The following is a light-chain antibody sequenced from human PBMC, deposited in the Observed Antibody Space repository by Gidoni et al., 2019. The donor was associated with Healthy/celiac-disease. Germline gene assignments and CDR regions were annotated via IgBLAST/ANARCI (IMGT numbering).Light chain of an antibody. CDR2: AAS. J-gene: IGKJ3*01. CDR1: KCISKY. V-gene: IGKV1-27*01. CDR3: QKYNSAPPFT. Sequence: DIQMTQYPSSLSESVGDRVTINCRARKCISKYLAWYQQKPGKVPKLLIYAASTLQSGVPSRFSGSGSGTDFTLTISSLQPEDVAPYYCQKYNSAPPFTFXPXTKVDIK.